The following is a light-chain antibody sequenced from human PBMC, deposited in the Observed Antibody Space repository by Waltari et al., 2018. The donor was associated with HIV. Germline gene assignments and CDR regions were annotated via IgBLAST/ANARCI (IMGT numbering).Light chain of an antibody. CDR1: SGSIASNY. CDR2: EDN. V-gene: IGLV6-57*01. CDR3: QSYDSSNHWV. Sequence: NFMLTQPHSVSESPGKTVTISSTRSSGSIASNYVQWYQQRPGRSPTTVIYEDNQRHSGVPDRFSGAIDSSSNSASLTISGLKTEDEADYYCQSYDSSNHWVFGGGTKLTVL. J-gene: IGLJ3*02.